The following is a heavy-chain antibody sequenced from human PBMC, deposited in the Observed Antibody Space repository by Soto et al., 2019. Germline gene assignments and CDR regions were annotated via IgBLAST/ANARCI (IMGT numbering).Heavy chain of an antibody. CDR3: ARDISHLAGAGVYYFDY. D-gene: IGHD6-19*01. Sequence: SQTLSRTCAISGDSVSSNSAAWNWIRQSPSRGLEWLGRTYYRSKWYNDYAVSVKSRITINPDTSKNQFSLQLNSVTPEDTAVYYCARDISHLAGAGVYYFDYWGQGTLVTVSS. J-gene: IGHJ4*02. CDR2: TYYRSKWYN. CDR1: GDSVSSNSAA. V-gene: IGHV6-1*01.